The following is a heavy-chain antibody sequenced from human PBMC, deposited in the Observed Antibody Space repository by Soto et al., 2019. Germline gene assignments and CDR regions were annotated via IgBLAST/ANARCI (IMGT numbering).Heavy chain of an antibody. CDR2: ISAYNGNT. V-gene: IGHV1-18*01. CDR1: GYTFTSYG. D-gene: IGHD3-22*01. CDR3: ARTDSTKDLTGYGMDV. J-gene: IGHJ6*02. Sequence: ASVKVSCKASGYTFTSYGISWVRQAPGQGLEWMGWISAYNGNTNYAQKLQGRVTMTTDTSTSTAYMELRSLRSDDTAVYYCARTDSTKDLTGYGMDVWGQGTTVTVSS.